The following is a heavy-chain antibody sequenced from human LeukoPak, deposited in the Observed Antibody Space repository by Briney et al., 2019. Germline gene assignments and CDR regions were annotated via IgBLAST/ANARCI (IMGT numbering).Heavy chain of an antibody. Sequence: PGRSLRLSCAASGFTFDDYAMHWVRQAPGKGLEWVSGISWNSGSIGYADSVKGRFTISRDNAKNSLYLQMNSLRAEDTALYYCAKDTRGSLNAFDIWGQGTMVTVSS. CDR1: GFTFDDYA. J-gene: IGHJ3*02. CDR3: AKDTRGSLNAFDI. D-gene: IGHD3-16*01. CDR2: ISWNSGSI. V-gene: IGHV3-9*01.